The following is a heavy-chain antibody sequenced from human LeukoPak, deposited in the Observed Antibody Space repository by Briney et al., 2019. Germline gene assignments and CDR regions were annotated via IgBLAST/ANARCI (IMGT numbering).Heavy chain of an antibody. CDR3: ATCNGDYYFNF. J-gene: IGHJ4*02. CDR1: GFTFSNDC. Sequence: GGSLTLSCAASGFTFSNDCMNWVRQAPGKGLEWVGRVRSKAIDETTHYGALVKGRFSISRDDSRDMVYLQMNSLETEDTAVYYCATCNGDYYFNFWGQGTLVTVSS. V-gene: IGHV3-15*01. CDR2: VRSKAIDETT. D-gene: IGHD2-21*02.